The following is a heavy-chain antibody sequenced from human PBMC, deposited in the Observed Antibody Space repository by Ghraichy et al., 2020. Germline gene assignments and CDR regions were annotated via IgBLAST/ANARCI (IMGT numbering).Heavy chain of an antibody. CDR2: IRSKTNNYTT. J-gene: IGHJ4*02. CDR3: KLISKHMDY. V-gene: IGHV3-73*01. D-gene: IGHD2-15*01. CDR1: GLIFNGSA. Sequence: GESLNISCAASGLIFNGSALHWIRQASGKGLEWVGRIRSKTNNYTTSYAESMTGRFTMSRDDSKNMAYLHLSGLKTEDTAIYYCKLISKHMDYWGQGALVTVSS.